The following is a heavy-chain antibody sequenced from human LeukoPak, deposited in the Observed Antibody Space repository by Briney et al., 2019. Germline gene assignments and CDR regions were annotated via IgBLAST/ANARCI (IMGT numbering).Heavy chain of an antibody. V-gene: IGHV4-30-4*01. CDR2: IYYSGST. Sequence: SETLSLTCTVSGDSISSGDHYWSWIRQPPGKGLEWIGYIYYSGSTYYNPSLKSRVTVSVDTSKNQFSLKLSSVTAANTGVYYCARGVVTLRVGLDYWGQGTLVTVSS. CDR3: ARGVVTLRVGLDY. J-gene: IGHJ4*02. D-gene: IGHD3-3*01. CDR1: GDSISSGDHY.